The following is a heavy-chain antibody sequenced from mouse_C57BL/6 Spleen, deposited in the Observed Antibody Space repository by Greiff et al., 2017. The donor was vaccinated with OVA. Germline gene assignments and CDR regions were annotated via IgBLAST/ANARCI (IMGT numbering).Heavy chain of an antibody. D-gene: IGHD1-1*01. CDR1: GFNFKNTY. V-gene: IGHV14-3*01. CDR3: AITTVTHGYFDV. Sequence: VQLQQSVAELVRPGASVKLSCTASGFNFKNTYMHWVKQRPEQGLEWIGRIDPANGNTKYAPKFQGKATITVDTSSNTAYLQLSSLTSEDTAICDSAITTVTHGYFDVWGTGTTVTVSS. J-gene: IGHJ1*03. CDR2: IDPANGNT.